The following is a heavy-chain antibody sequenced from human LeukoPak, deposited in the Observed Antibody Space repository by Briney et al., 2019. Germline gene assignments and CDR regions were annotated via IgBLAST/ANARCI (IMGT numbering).Heavy chain of an antibody. Sequence: PGGSLRLSCAASGFTFSSYGMHWVRQAPGKGLEWVAFIRYDGSNKYYADSVKGRFTISRDNSKNTLYLRMNSLRAEDTAVYYCAKDNDRQTGLRSDYWGQGTLVTVSS. J-gene: IGHJ4*02. CDR2: IRYDGSNK. CDR3: AKDNDRQTGLRSDY. V-gene: IGHV3-30*02. D-gene: IGHD3-22*01. CDR1: GFTFSSYG.